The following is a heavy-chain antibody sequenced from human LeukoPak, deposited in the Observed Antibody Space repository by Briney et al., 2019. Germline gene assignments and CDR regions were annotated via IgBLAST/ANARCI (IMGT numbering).Heavy chain of an antibody. Sequence: ASVKVSCKSSGYTFTSYGISWVRQAPGQGLEWMGRIIPILGIANYAQKFQGRVTITADKSTSTAYMELSSLRSEDTAVYYCARAQAVGIAAAGFDYWGQGTLVTVSS. D-gene: IGHD6-13*01. V-gene: IGHV1-69*04. J-gene: IGHJ4*02. CDR3: ARAQAVGIAAAGFDY. CDR2: IIPILGIA. CDR1: GYTFTSYG.